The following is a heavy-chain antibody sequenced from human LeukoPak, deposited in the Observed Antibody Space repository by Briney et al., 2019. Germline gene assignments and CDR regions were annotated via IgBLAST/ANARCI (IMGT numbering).Heavy chain of an antibody. D-gene: IGHD3-3*01. CDR1: GGSISSYY. Sequence: SETLSLTCTVSGGSISSYYWSWIRQPAGKGLEWIGRIYTSGSTNYNPSLKSRVTMSVDTSKNQFSLKLSSVTAADTAVYYCARQRYDFWSGSNFDYWGQGTLVTVSS. CDR2: IYTSGST. CDR3: ARQRYDFWSGSNFDY. J-gene: IGHJ4*02. V-gene: IGHV4-4*07.